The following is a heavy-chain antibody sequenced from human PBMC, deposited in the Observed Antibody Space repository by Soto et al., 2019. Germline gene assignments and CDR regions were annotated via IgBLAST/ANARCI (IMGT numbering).Heavy chain of an antibody. CDR1: GFTFRKNA. V-gene: IGHV3-23*01. CDR3: AKDIALAGPKRFDP. D-gene: IGHD6-19*01. Sequence: EVQLLESGGGLVQPGGSLRLSCAASGFTFRKNAINWVRQAPGQGLEWVSVISGSGGTTSYADSVKGRFTISRDNSKNTLYLQMNSLRVEDTAIYYCAKDIALAGPKRFDPWGQGTLVTVSS. J-gene: IGHJ5*02. CDR2: ISGSGGTT.